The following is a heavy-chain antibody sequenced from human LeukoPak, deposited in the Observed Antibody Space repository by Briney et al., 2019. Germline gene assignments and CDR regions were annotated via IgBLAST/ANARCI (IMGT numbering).Heavy chain of an antibody. D-gene: IGHD3-16*01. CDR3: ARDGRPYVLDWFDP. CDR1: GGSFSGYY. J-gene: IGHJ5*02. V-gene: IGHV4-34*01. CDR2: INHSGST. Sequence: SGTLSLTCAVYGGSFSGYYWSWIRQPPGKGLEWIGEINHSGSTNYNPSLKSRVTISVDTSKNQFSLKLSSVTAADTAVYYCARDGRPYVLDWFDPWGQGTLVTVSS.